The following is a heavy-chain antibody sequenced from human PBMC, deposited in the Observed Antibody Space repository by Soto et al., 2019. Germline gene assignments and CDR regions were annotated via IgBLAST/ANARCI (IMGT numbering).Heavy chain of an antibody. V-gene: IGHV3-21*01. CDR2: ISSSSSYI. Sequence: EVQLVESGGGLVKPGGSLRLSCAASGFTFSSYSMNWVRQAPGKGLEWVSSISSSSSYIYYADSVKGRFTISRDNAKNSLDLQMNSLRAEDTAVYYCARGAYCSSTSCPADYWGQGTLVTVSS. CDR3: ARGAYCSSTSCPADY. D-gene: IGHD2-2*01. J-gene: IGHJ4*02. CDR1: GFTFSSYS.